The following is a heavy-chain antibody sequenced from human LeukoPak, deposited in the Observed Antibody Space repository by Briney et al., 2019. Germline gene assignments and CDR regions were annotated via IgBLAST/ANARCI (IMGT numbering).Heavy chain of an antibody. CDR3: ARVRNGAFDI. J-gene: IGHJ3*02. V-gene: IGHV3-74*01. D-gene: IGHD3-10*01. CDR1: GFTFSGYW. Sequence: PGGSLRLSCAASGFTFSGYWMHWVRQPPGKGLVWVSRISSDGSSTSYADSVKGRFTISRDKAKKTLYLQVNSLRAEDTAVYYCARVRNGAFDIWGQGTMVTVSS. CDR2: ISSDGSST.